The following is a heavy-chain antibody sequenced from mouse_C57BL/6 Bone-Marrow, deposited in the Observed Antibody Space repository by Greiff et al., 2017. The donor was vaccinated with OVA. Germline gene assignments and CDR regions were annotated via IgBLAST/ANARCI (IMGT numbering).Heavy chain of an antibody. J-gene: IGHJ2*01. V-gene: IGHV1-69*01. CDR1: GYTFTSYW. Sequence: QVQLQQPGAELVMPGASVKLSCKASGYTFTSYWMHWVKQRPGQGLEWIGEIDPSDSYTNYNQKFKGKSTLTVDKSSSTAYMQLSSLTSEDSAVYYCAREGYDRGYYFDYWGQGTTLTVSS. CDR2: IDPSDSYT. CDR3: AREGYDRGYYFDY. D-gene: IGHD2-2*01.